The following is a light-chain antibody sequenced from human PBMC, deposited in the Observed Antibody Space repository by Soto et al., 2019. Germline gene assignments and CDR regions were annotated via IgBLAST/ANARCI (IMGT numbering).Light chain of an antibody. CDR2: EVS. CDR1: SRHVGGYNY. CDR3: SSYTSSITRYV. Sequence: QSVLTQPASVSGSPGQSITISCTGTSRHVGGYNYVSWYQQHPGKAPKLMIYEVSNRPSGVSPRFSGSKSGNTASLTISGLQAEDEADYYCSSYTSSITRYVFGAGTKVTVL. J-gene: IGLJ1*01. V-gene: IGLV2-14*01.